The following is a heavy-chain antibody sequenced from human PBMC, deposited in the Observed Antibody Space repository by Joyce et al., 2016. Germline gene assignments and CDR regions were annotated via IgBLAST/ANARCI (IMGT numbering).Heavy chain of an antibody. D-gene: IGHD3-3*01. V-gene: IGHV3-21*01. J-gene: IGHJ5*02. Sequence: EMQLVESGGGLVKPGGSLRLSCTGSGFTFKSYTMNWVRQAPGKGLEWLSSICSNSGDISYVDSVRCRLTISRDNAKNSLYLQMNTLRVEDTAVYYCARNYDFWSGSPFDPWGQGTQVTVSS. CDR1: GFTFKSYT. CDR2: ICSNSGDI. CDR3: ARNYDFWSGSPFDP.